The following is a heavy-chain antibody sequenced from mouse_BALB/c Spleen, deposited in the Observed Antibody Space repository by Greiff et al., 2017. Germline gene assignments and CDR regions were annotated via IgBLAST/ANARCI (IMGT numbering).Heavy chain of an antibody. CDR1: GFSLTGYG. J-gene: IGHJ4*01. V-gene: IGHV2-6-7*01. CDR2: IWGDGST. CDR3: AREENYGNDYAMDY. Sequence: VMLVESGPGLVAPSQSLSITCTVSGFSLTGYGVNWVRQPPGKGLEWLGMIWGDGSTDYNSALKSRLSISKDNSKSQVFLKMNSLQADDTARYYCAREENYGNDYAMDYWGQGTSVTVSS. D-gene: IGHD2-1*01.